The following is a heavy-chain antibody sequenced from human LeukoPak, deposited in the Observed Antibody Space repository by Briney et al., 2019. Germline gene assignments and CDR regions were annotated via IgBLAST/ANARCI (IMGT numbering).Heavy chain of an antibody. CDR1: GYTFTSYY. D-gene: IGHD3-3*01. Sequence: ASVKVSCKASGYTFTSYYMHWVRQAPGQGLEWMGIINPSGGSTSYAQKFQGRVTMTRDTSTSTVYMELSSLRSEDTAVYYCARGGRGYDFWSGPTFDYWGQGTLVTVSS. CDR3: ARGGRGYDFWSGPTFDY. V-gene: IGHV1-46*01. CDR2: INPSGGST. J-gene: IGHJ4*02.